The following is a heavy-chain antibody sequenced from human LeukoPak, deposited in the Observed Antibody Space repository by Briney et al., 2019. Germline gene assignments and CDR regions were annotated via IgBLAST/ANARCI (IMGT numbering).Heavy chain of an antibody. V-gene: IGHV4-30-4*01. J-gene: IGHJ2*01. CDR1: GGSISSGDYY. Sequence: SETLSLTCTVSGGSISSGDYYWSWIRQPPGKDLEWIGYIYYSGSTYYNPSLKSRVTISVDTSKNQFSLKLSSMTAADTAVYYCARAGYGDYGMREGYFDLWGRGTLVTVSS. D-gene: IGHD4-17*01. CDR3: ARAGYGDYGMREGYFDL. CDR2: IYYSGST.